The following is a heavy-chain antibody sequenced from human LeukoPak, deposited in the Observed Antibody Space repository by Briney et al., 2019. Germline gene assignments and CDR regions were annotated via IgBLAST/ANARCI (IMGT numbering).Heavy chain of an antibody. D-gene: IGHD3-10*01. Sequence: GGSLGLSCVASGFTFKTYGFHWVRQPPGEGLEWVAVIWSDGSQKYYAESLKGRFTISRDDSKNTLYLQMNSLSVEDTAVYYCARDGAVGRPIDPWGQGTLVTVSS. CDR3: ARDGAVGRPIDP. V-gene: IGHV3-33*01. J-gene: IGHJ5*02. CDR1: GFTFKTYG. CDR2: IWSDGSQK.